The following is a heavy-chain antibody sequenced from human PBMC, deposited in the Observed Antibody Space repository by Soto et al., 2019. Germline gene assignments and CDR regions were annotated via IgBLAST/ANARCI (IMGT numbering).Heavy chain of an antibody. V-gene: IGHV4-4*02. CDR3: ARNGAYSLGS. D-gene: IGHD4-17*01. CDR1: GGSISSDNW. CDR2: VYRSGST. Sequence: QVQLQESGPGLVKPSGTLSLTCAVSGGSISSDNWWNWVRQPPGQGLEWIGEVYRSGSTNYDPSLKSRDTISIDMSTNLCSLTLTSVTAADTAMYYCARNGAYSLGSWGQGTLVTVSS. J-gene: IGHJ5*02.